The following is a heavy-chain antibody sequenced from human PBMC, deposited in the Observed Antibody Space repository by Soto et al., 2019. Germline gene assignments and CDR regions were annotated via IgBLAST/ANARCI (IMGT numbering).Heavy chain of an antibody. D-gene: IGHD6-19*01. CDR1: GFTFSSYW. CDR2: INSDGSST. Sequence: TGGSLRLSCAASGFTFSSYWMHWVRQAPGKGLVWVSRINSDGSSTSYADSVKGRFTISRDNAKNTLYLQMNSLRAEDTAVYYCARSSIAVAGFPSDYWGQGTLVTVSS. J-gene: IGHJ4*02. V-gene: IGHV3-74*01. CDR3: ARSSIAVAGFPSDY.